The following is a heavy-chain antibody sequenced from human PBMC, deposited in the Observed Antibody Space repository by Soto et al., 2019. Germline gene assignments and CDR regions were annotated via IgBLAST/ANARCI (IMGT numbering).Heavy chain of an antibody. Sequence: PSETLSLTCTVSGGSISSSSYYWGWIRQPPGKGLEWIGSIYYSGSTYYNPSLKSRVTISVDTSKNQFSLKLSSVTAADTAVYYCARHPPLLSSASGWFDPWGQGTLGTVS. CDR3: ARHPPLLSSASGWFDP. CDR1: GGSISSSSYY. CDR2: IYYSGST. J-gene: IGHJ5*02. V-gene: IGHV4-39*01. D-gene: IGHD2-2*01.